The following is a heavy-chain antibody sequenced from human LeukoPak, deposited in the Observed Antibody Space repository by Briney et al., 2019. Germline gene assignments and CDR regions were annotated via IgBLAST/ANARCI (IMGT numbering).Heavy chain of an antibody. J-gene: IGHJ4*02. CDR1: GFTFDDYA. Sequence: GGSLRLSCAASGFTFDDYAMHWVRHAPGKGLEWVSGISWNSGSIGYADSVKGRFTISRDNAKNSLYLQMNSLRAEDTALYYCAKDISLEVAVPFDYWGQGTLVTVSS. D-gene: IGHD2-15*01. CDR3: AKDISLEVAVPFDY. CDR2: ISWNSGSI. V-gene: IGHV3-9*01.